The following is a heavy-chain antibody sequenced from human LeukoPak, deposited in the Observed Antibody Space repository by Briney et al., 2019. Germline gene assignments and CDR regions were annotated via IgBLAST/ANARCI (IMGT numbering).Heavy chain of an antibody. V-gene: IGHV3-15*01. J-gene: IGHJ4*02. CDR1: GFRFNNAW. D-gene: IGHD6-19*01. CDR3: TTDRLDNSGWSRGFDY. CDR2: IKTKTDGGTT. Sequence: PGGSLRLSLAASGFRFNNAWMNWVRQAPGKGLEWIGHIKTKTDGGTTDYAAPVKGRFTISRDDSKNTLYLQVNSLKSEDTAVYYCTTDRLDNSGWSRGFDYWGQGTLVTVSS.